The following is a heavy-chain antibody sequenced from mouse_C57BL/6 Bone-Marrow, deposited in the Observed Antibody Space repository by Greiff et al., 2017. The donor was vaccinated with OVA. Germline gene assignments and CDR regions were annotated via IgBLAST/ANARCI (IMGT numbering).Heavy chain of an antibody. Sequence: EVQLQESGGGLVKPGGSLKLSCAASGFTFSDYGMHWVRQAPEKGLEWVAYISSGSGTIYYADTVKGRFTISRDNAKNTLFLQMTSLRSEDTAMYYCARPYGNYWYFDVWGTGTTVTVSS. D-gene: IGHD2-1*01. J-gene: IGHJ1*03. CDR1: GFTFSDYG. V-gene: IGHV5-17*01. CDR2: ISSGSGTI. CDR3: ARPYGNYWYFDV.